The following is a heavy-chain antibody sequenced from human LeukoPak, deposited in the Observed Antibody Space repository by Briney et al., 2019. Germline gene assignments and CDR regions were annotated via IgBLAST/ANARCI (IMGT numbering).Heavy chain of an antibody. J-gene: IGHJ5*02. CDR3: ARGSGRVTTRDWFDP. D-gene: IGHD4-17*01. CDR1: GFTFSMYC. Sequence: VGSLRLSCAPSGFTFSMYCMRWGPEVPGKGRLCGVRNNTYGTSTSYGDSVDGRFTISRDNAKNTLDLEMKSLRDDDTAVYYCARGSGRVTTRDWFDPWGQGTQVTVSS. V-gene: IGHV3-74*03. CDR2: NNTYGTST.